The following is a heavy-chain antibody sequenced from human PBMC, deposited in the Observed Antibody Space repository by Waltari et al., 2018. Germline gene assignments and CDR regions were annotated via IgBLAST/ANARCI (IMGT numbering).Heavy chain of an antibody. Sequence: EVQLVESGGGLVQPGGSLRLSCAASGFTFSSYAMSWVRQAPGKGLEWVSAISGSGGSTYYADSVKGRFTISRDNSKNTLYLQMNSLRAEDTAVYYCAKDRGYGFYYYYYMDVWGKGTTVTVSS. CDR2: ISGSGGST. D-gene: IGHD1-1*01. CDR1: GFTFSSYA. V-gene: IGHV3-23*04. J-gene: IGHJ6*03. CDR3: AKDRGYGFYYYYYMDV.